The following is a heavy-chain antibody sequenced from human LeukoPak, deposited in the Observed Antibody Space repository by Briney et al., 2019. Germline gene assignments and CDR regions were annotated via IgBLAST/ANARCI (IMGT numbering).Heavy chain of an antibody. J-gene: IGHJ4*02. Sequence: QTGGSLRLSCAASGFTFSSYGMHWVRQAPGKGLEWVAVISYDGSNEYYADSVKGRFAISRDNSKNTLYLQMNSLRAEDTAVYYCAKDFGYAYWGQGTLVTVSS. D-gene: IGHD5-12*01. CDR2: ISYDGSNE. V-gene: IGHV3-30*18. CDR1: GFTFSSYG. CDR3: AKDFGYAY.